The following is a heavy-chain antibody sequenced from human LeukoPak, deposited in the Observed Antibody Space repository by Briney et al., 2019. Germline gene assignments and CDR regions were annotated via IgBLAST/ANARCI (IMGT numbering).Heavy chain of an antibody. CDR2: IYAGDSST. V-gene: IGHV5-51*01. CDR1: GFTFSTYS. CDR3: ARHHGLFRYGSGPSGCYYMDV. Sequence: GEFLKISCKGSGFTFSTYSFAWVRQMSGKGLEWMGVIYAGDSSTRYSPSFQGQVTISVDKSISTAYLQWSSLKASDTAMYYCARHHGLFRYGSGPSGCYYMDVWGKGTTVTVSS. J-gene: IGHJ6*03. D-gene: IGHD3-10*01.